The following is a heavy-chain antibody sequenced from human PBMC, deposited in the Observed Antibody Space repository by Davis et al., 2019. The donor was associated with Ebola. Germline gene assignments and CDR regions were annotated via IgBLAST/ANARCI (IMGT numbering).Heavy chain of an antibody. CDR1: GFTFRNYG. V-gene: IGHV3-30*03. D-gene: IGHD3-9*01. CDR3: TSLTGSDASDM. CDR2: VSDVGRNQ. Sequence: PGGSLRLSCAGTGFTFRNYGMHWVRQAPGKGLEWVAVVSDVGRNQHYADSVEGRFTISRDNSKNTLYLQMDSLRVEDTAVYYCTSLTGSDASDMWGQGTMVTVSS. J-gene: IGHJ3*02.